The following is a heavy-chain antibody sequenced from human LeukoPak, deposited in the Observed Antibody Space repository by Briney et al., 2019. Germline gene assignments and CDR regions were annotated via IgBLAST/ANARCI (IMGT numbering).Heavy chain of an antibody. Sequence: GASVKVSCKASGYTFTGYYMHWVRQAPGQGLEWMGRINPNSGGTNYAQKFQGRVTMTRDTSISTAYMELSRLRSDDTAVHYCASQLWFGELLPAYWGQGTLVTVSS. CDR1: GYTFTGYY. D-gene: IGHD3-10*01. CDR2: INPNSGGT. V-gene: IGHV1-2*06. CDR3: ASQLWFGELLPAY. J-gene: IGHJ4*02.